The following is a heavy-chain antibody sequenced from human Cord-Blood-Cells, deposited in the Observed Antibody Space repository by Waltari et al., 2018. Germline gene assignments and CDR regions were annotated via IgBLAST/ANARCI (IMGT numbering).Heavy chain of an antibody. CDR3: ARVPGGGSSWYYYYYGMDV. CDR1: GYTFTSYG. V-gene: IGHV1-18*01. J-gene: IGHJ6*02. CDR2: ISAYNGNT. D-gene: IGHD6-13*01. Sequence: QVQLVQSGAEVKKPGASVKVSCKASGYTFTSYGISWLPKAHGPGLEWMGLISAYNGNTNYAQKLQGRVTMTTDTSTSTAYMELRSLRSDDTAVYYCARVPGGGSSWYYYYYGMDVWGQGTTVTVSS.